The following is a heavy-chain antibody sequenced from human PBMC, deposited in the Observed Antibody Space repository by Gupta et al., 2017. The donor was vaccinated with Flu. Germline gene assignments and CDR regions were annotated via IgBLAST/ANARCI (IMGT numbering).Heavy chain of an antibody. CDR1: GGSIGDDGYF. CDR3: AREGRGRYDFWSGGALGV. V-gene: IGHV4-61*02. D-gene: IGHD3-3*01. Sequence: VQLQESGPGLVKPSETLSLTCSVSGGSIGDDGYFWTWIRQPAGKGLQWIGRGDFIGNTDYSPSLKSRVTISIDISRNQFSLNLSSVTAADTAVYFCAREGRGRYDFWSGGALGVWGQGTTVTVSS. J-gene: IGHJ6*02. CDR2: GDFIGNT.